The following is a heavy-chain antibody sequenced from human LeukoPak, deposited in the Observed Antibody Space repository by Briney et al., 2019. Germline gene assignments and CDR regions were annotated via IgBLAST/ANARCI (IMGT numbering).Heavy chain of an antibody. Sequence: GGSLRLSCAASGFTFSSYGMHWVRQAPGKGLEWVAFIRYDGSNKYYADSVKGRFTISRDNSKNVLYLRMNSLTAEDTAIYYCAKDRPNFHENSGHYYRRDGDSWGQGTLVTVSS. J-gene: IGHJ5*01. V-gene: IGHV3-30*02. CDR2: IRYDGSNK. CDR3: AKDRPNFHENSGHYYRRDGDS. CDR1: GFTFSSYG. D-gene: IGHD3-22*01.